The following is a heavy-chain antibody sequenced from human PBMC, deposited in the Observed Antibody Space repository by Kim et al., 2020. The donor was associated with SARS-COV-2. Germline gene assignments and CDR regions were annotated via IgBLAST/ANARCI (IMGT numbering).Heavy chain of an antibody. CDR2: IYPGDSDT. D-gene: IGHD3-10*01. CDR3: ARTVGRREFGELFQEDFDY. Sequence: GESLKISCKGSGYSFTSYWIGWVRQMPGKGLEWMGIIYPGDSDTRYSPSFQGQVTISADKSISTAYLQWSSLKASDTAMYYCARTVGRREFGELFQEDFDYWGQGTLVTVSS. J-gene: IGHJ4*02. V-gene: IGHV5-51*01. CDR1: GYSFTSYW.